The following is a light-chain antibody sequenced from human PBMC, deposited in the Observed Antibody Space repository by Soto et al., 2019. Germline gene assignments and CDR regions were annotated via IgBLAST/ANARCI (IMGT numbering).Light chain of an antibody. V-gene: IGKV3-15*01. CDR3: QQYYDWPPT. CDR2: GAS. Sequence: EIVMTPSPATPSVSPGGRATLSFRASQSISSSLAWYQQKPGQAPRLLIHGASTRATSNPGRFSGSGSGAEFTLTISSLQSEDFALYYCQQYYDWPPTFGQGTKVDIK. CDR1: QSISSS. J-gene: IGKJ1*01.